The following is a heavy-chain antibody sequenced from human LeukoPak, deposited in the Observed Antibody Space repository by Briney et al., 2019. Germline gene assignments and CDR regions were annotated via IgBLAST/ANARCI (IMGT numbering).Heavy chain of an antibody. CDR1: GFTVSLNY. CDR2: IYSGGNT. V-gene: IGHV3-53*01. D-gene: IGHD3-16*01. J-gene: IGHJ4*02. Sequence: GGSLRLSCTASGFTVSLNYMIWVRQAPGKGLEWVSVIYSGGNTYYADSVKGRFTISRDNSKNTVYLQMNSLRAEDTAVYYCAMGETSSYDYWGQGTLVTVSS. CDR3: AMGETSSYDY.